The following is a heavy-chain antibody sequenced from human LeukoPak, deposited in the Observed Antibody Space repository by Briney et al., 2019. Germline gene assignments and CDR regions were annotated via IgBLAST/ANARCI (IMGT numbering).Heavy chain of an antibody. CDR2: ISSSGSTI. J-gene: IGHJ5*02. CDR3: ARDGRVLLWFGELLEAGFDP. D-gene: IGHD3-10*01. V-gene: IGHV3-48*03. CDR1: GFTFSSYE. Sequence: GGSLRLSCAASGFTFSSYEMNWVRQAPGKGLEWVSYISSSGSTIYYADSVKGRFTISRDNAKSSLYLQMNSLRAEDTAVHYCARDGRVLLWFGELLEAGFDPWGQGTLVTVSS.